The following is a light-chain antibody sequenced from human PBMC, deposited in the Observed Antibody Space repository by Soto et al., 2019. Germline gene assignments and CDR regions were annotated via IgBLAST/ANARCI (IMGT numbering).Light chain of an antibody. CDR3: QQYGNSPIT. Sequence: EIVMTQSPATLSVSPGERPTLSCRASQSISNNLAWYQQQPGQAPRLLIYGTSSRATGIPDRFSGSGSGTDFTLTISRLEPEDFAVYYCQQYGNSPITFGQGTRLENK. J-gene: IGKJ5*01. CDR2: GTS. CDR1: QSISNN. V-gene: IGKV3-20*01.